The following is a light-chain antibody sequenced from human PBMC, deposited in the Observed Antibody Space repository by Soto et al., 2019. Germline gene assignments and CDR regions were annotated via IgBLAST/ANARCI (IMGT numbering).Light chain of an antibody. CDR3: TSWTTSTTMI. J-gene: IGLJ2*01. V-gene: IGLV2-14*03. CDR1: SSDIGAYNS. Sequence: QSVLTQPASVSGSPGQSITISCTGTSSDIGAYNSVSWYQQHPGKAPKLMLYDVNIRPSGVSNRLSGSKSGNTASLTISGLQAEDEADYYCTSWTTSTTMIFGGGTKVTVL. CDR2: DVN.